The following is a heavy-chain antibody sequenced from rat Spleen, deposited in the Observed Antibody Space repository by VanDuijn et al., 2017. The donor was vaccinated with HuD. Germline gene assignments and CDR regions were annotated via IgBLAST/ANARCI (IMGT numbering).Heavy chain of an antibody. D-gene: IGHD2-5*01. Sequence: QVHLKESGPGLVQPSQTLSLTCTISGFSLISYSVNWVRQSPGKGLEWMGGIWGDGSTNYNSALKYRLNISRDTSKSQVFLKMNSLQTDDPAIYLCTTLRYWGQGVMVTVSS. CDR1: GFSLISYS. CDR2: IWGDGST. CDR3: TTLRY. J-gene: IGHJ2*01. V-gene: IGHV2-13*01.